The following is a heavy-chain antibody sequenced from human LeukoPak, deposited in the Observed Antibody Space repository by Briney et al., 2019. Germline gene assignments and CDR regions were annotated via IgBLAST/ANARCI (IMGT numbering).Heavy chain of an antibody. Sequence: ASVKVSCKASGYTFTSYGISWVRQAPGQGLEWMGWISAYNGNTNYAQKLQGRVTMTTDTSTSTAYMELRSLRSDDTAVYYCAREDILTGYSSAEYLQHWGQGTLVTVSS. V-gene: IGHV1-18*04. CDR1: GYTFTSYG. D-gene: IGHD3-9*01. CDR3: AREDILTGYSSAEYLQH. J-gene: IGHJ1*01. CDR2: ISAYNGNT.